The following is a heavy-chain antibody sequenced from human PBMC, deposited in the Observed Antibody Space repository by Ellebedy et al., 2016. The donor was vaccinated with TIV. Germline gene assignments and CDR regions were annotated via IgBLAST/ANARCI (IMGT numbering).Heavy chain of an antibody. CDR1: GGSFSGYY. V-gene: IGHV4-34*01. CDR2: INHSGST. CDR3: ARLPHQGYSSGWEHNDY. Sequence: SETLSLTXAVYGGSFSGYYWSWIRQPPGKGLEWIGEINHSGSTNYNPSLKSRVTISVDTSKNQFSLKLSSVTAADTAVYYCARLPHQGYSSGWEHNDYWGQGTLVTVSS. D-gene: IGHD6-19*01. J-gene: IGHJ4*02.